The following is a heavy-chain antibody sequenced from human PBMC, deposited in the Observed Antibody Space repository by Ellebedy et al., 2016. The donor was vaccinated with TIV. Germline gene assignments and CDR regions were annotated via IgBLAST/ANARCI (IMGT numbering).Heavy chain of an antibody. CDR1: GYGFTSHA. CDR2: INTDKGDT. D-gene: IGHD2/OR15-2a*01. Sequence: ASVKVSCKATGYGFTSHAVHWVRQAPGQRLEWLGWINTDKGDTRFSQSFQGRLMITRDTSASTAYMGLRSLRSEDTALYYCARGTFLGYYYAMDVWGQGTTVTVSS. V-gene: IGHV1-3*04. J-gene: IGHJ6*02. CDR3: ARGTFLGYYYAMDV.